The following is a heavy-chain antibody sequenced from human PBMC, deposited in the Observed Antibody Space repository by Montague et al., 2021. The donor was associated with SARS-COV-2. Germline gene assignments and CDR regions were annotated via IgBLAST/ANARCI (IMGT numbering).Heavy chain of an antibody. D-gene: IGHD3-10*01. V-gene: IGHV4-4*02. CDR1: GGSISSDNW. CDR2: IFHSGST. J-gene: IGHJ5*02. Sequence: SETLSLTCAVSGGSISSDNWWSWVRQSPGKGLDWIGEIFHSGSTNYNPSLKSRVTTSVDKSKNDFSLKLSPVTAADTAMYYCARRITMVRGVTKRNNWFDPWGRGILVTVSS. CDR3: ARRITMVRGVTKRNNWFDP.